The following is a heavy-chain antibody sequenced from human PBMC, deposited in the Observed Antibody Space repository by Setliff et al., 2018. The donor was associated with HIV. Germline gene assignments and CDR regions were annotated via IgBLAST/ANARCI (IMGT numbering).Heavy chain of an antibody. D-gene: IGHD5-12*01. CDR3: ARMYSGYDWSPAGARTRYFDY. Sequence: PSETLSLTCAVYGGSFSGYYWSWIRQPPGKGLEWIGEINHSGSTNYNPSLKSRVTISVDTSKNQFSLKLSSVTAADTAVYYCARMYSGYDWSPAGARTRYFDYWGQGTLVTVSS. V-gene: IGHV4-34*01. CDR1: GGSFSGYY. CDR2: INHSGST. J-gene: IGHJ4*02.